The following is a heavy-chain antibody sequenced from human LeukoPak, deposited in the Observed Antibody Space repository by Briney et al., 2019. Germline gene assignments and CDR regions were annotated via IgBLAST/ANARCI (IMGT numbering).Heavy chain of an antibody. CDR2: ISSSSSYI. D-gene: IGHD6-13*01. Sequence: PGGSLRLSCAASGFTFSSYSMNWVRQAPGKGLEWVSSISSSSSYIYYADSVKGRFTISRDNAKNSLYLQMNSLRAEDTAVYYCARPLYSSSWYGDYWGQGTLVTVSS. J-gene: IGHJ4*02. CDR3: ARPLYSSSWYGDY. V-gene: IGHV3-21*01. CDR1: GFTFSSYS.